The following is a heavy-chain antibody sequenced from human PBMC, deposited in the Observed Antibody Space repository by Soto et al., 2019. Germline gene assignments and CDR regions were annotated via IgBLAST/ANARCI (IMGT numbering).Heavy chain of an antibody. D-gene: IGHD3-3*01. CDR2: ISPNGAST. J-gene: IGHJ4*02. Sequence: PGGSLRLSCAASGFTFSSFGMNWVRQAPGKGLEWVASISPNGASTYYADSVKGRFTISRDNAKNTLFLQMDSLRAEDTAVYFCATSKDSTIFGVVIYYFDTWGQGALVTVSS. CDR3: ATSKDSTIFGVVIYYFDT. V-gene: IGHV3-23*01. CDR1: GFTFSSFG.